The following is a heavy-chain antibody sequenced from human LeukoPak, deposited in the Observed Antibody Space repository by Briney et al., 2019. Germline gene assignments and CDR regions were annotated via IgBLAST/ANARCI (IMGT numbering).Heavy chain of an antibody. CDR3: AKERGYSSSWYNDYFDY. CDR2: ISYDGSNK. J-gene: IGHJ4*02. CDR1: GFXFSSYG. Sequence: GGSLRLSCAASGFXFSSYGIHWVRQAPGKGLEWVAVISYDGSNKYYADSVKGRFTISRDNSKNTLYLQMNSLRAEDTAVYYCAKERGYSSSWYNDYFDYWGQGTLVTVSS. D-gene: IGHD6-13*01. V-gene: IGHV3-30*18.